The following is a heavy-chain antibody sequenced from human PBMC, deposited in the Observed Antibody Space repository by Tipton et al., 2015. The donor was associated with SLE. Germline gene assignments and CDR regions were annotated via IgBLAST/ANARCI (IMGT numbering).Heavy chain of an antibody. CDR2: IYSSGSP. J-gene: IGHJ3*02. D-gene: IGHD1-26*01. Sequence: LRLSCTVSGGSISGFYWSWIRQPDGKGLEWIERIYSSGSPNYNPSLKSRVTMSVDTSKNQFSLKLSSVTAADTAVYFCARPIVGVAAFHIWGPGTMVTVSS. V-gene: IGHV4-4*07. CDR3: ARPIVGVAAFHI. CDR1: GGSISGFY.